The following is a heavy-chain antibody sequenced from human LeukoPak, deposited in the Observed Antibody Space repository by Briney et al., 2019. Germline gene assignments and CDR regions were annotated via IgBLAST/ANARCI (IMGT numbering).Heavy chain of an antibody. CDR1: GYSFTSYW. CDR3: ARRWEAFDI. D-gene: IGHD1-26*01. CDR2: IYPGDSDT. V-gene: IGHV5-51*01. Sequence: GASLKISCKGSGYSFTSYWIGWVRQMPAKGLEWMGIIYPGDSDTRYSPSFQGQVTISAGKCISTACLQWSSLKASDTAMYYCARRWEAFDIWGQGTMVTVSS. J-gene: IGHJ3*02.